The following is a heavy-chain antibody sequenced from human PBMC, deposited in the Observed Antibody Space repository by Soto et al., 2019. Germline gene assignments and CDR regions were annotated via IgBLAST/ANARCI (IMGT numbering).Heavy chain of an antibody. D-gene: IGHD2-2*01. CDR3: ARIPAADNWFDP. CDR2: IIPILGIA. Sequence: QVQLVQSGAEVKKPGSSVKVSCKASVGTFSSYTISWVRQAPGQGLEWMGRIIPILGIANYAQKFQGRVTITADKSTSTAYMELSSLRSEDTAVYYCARIPAADNWFDPWGQGTLVTVSS. J-gene: IGHJ5*02. V-gene: IGHV1-69*02. CDR1: VGTFSSYT.